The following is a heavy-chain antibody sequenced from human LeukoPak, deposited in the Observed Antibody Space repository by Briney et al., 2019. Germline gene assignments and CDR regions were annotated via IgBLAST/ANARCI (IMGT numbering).Heavy chain of an antibody. CDR2: ISGSGGST. J-gene: IGHJ4*02. Sequence: GGSMRLFCAASGFTFSSYAMSWVRQAPGKGLEWVSAISGSGGSTCYADSVKGRFTISRDNSKNTLYLQMNSLRAEDTAVYYCTLGVVKTFYFDYWGQGTLVTVSS. CDR1: GFTFSSYA. CDR3: TLGVVKTFYFDY. D-gene: IGHD3-3*01. V-gene: IGHV3-23*01.